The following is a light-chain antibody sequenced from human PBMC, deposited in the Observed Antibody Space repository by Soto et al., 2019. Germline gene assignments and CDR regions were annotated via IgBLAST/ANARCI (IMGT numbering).Light chain of an antibody. CDR1: QSIGNW. J-gene: IGKJ1*01. V-gene: IGKV1-5*03. CDR3: QHYYGYSWT. Sequence: DIQMTQSPSTLSASVGDRVTITCRASQSIGNWLAWFQQKPGKAPKVLIYKASNLESGVPPRFSGRGAGTEFTLTISSLQSDDFATYYCQHYYGYSWTFGQGTKVEIK. CDR2: KAS.